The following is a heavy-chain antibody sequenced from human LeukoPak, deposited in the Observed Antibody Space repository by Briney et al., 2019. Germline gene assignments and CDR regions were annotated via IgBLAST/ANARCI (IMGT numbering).Heavy chain of an antibody. J-gene: IGHJ3*02. CDR2: MNPNSGNT. CDR3: ARGGEIAVRDAFDI. Sequence: ASVKVSCKASGYTFTSYDINWVRQATGQGLEWMGWMNPNSGNTGYAQKFQGRVTMTRNTSISTAYMELSSLRSEDTAVYYCARGGEIAVRDAFDIWGQGQWSPSPQ. V-gene: IGHV1-8*01. CDR1: GYTFTSYD. D-gene: IGHD6-19*01.